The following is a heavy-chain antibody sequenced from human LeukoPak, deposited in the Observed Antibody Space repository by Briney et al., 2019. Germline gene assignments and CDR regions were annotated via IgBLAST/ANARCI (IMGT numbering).Heavy chain of an antibody. CDR1: GGTFSSYA. V-gene: IGHV1-69*04. J-gene: IGHJ4*02. D-gene: IGHD5-24*01. CDR3: ARDTKDGYNPTDY. Sequence: ASVKVSCKASGGTFSSYAISWVRQAPGQGLEWMGRITPILGIANYAQKFQGRVTITADKSTSTAYMELSSLRSEDTAVYYCARDTKDGYNPTDYWGQGTLVTVSS. CDR2: ITPILGIA.